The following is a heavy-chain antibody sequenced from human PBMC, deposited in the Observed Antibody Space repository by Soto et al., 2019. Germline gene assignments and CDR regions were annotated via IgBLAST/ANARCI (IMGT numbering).Heavy chain of an antibody. J-gene: IGHJ4*02. D-gene: IGHD6-13*01. Sequence: KSSETLSLTCTVSGGSISSYYWSWIRQPPGKGLEWIGYIYYSGSTNYNPSLKSRVTISVDTSKNQFSLKLSSVTAADTAVYYCARESHGRSSWLDYWGQGTLVTVSS. V-gene: IGHV4-59*01. CDR1: GGSISSYY. CDR3: ARESHGRSSWLDY. CDR2: IYYSGST.